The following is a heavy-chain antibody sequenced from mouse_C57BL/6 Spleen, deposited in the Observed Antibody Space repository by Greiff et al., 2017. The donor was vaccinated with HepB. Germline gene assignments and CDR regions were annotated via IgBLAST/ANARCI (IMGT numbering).Heavy chain of an antibody. J-gene: IGHJ1*03. CDR1: GYTFTSYT. CDR2: INPSSGYT. D-gene: IGHD4-1*01. V-gene: IGHV1-4*01. Sequence: QVQLKQSGAELARPGASVKMSCKASGYTFTSYTMHWVKQRPGQGLEWIGYINPSSGYTKYNQKFKDKATLTADKSSSTAYMQLSSLTSEDSAVYYCARKANWDVGGYFDVWGTGTTVTVSS. CDR3: ARKANWDVGGYFDV.